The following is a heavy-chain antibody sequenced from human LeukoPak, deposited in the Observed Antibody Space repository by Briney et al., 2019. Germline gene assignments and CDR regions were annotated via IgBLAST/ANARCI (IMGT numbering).Heavy chain of an antibody. V-gene: IGHV3-7*01. CDR3: ARDPMVRGGQEYYFDY. D-gene: IGHD3-10*01. J-gene: IGHJ4*02. Sequence: PGGSLRLSCAASGFTFSSYWMSWVRQAPGKGLEWVANIKQDGSEKYYVDSVKGRFTISRDNAKNSLYLQMNSMRAEDTAVYYCARDPMVRGGQEYYFDYWGQGTLVTVSS. CDR2: IKQDGSEK. CDR1: GFTFSSYW.